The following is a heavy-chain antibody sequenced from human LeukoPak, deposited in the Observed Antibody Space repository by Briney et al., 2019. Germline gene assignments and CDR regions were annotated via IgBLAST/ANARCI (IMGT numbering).Heavy chain of an antibody. J-gene: IGHJ6*03. CDR1: GGSFSGYY. CDR3: ARDRGYSSSWYPPYYYYYYMDV. D-gene: IGHD6-13*01. CDR2: IYYSGST. V-gene: IGHV4-59*01. Sequence: SETLSLTCAVYGGSFSGYYWSWIRQPPGKGLEWIGYIYYSGSTNYNPSLKSRVTISVDTSKNQFSLKLSSVTAADTAVYYCARDRGYSSSWYPPYYYYYYMDVWGKGTTVTVSS.